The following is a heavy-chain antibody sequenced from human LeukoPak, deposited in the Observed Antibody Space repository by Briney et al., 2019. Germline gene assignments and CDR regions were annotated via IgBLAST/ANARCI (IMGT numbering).Heavy chain of an antibody. V-gene: IGHV4-61*02. D-gene: IGHD2-15*01. CDR1: GGSISSGSYY. Sequence: RSSETLSLTCTVSGGSISSGSYYWSWIRQPAGKGLEWIGRIYTSGSTNYNPSPKSRVTISVDTSKNQFSLKLSSVTAADTAVYYCASWVLSGYFDYWGQGTLVTVSS. CDR2: IYTSGST. J-gene: IGHJ4*02. CDR3: ASWVLSGYFDY.